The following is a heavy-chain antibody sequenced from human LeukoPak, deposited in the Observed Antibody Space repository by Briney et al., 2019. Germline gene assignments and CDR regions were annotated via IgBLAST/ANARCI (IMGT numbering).Heavy chain of an antibody. CDR2: ISGSGGST. Sequence: GGSLRLSCAASGFTFSSYAMSWVRQAPGKGLEWVSIISGSGGSTYYADSMKGRFTISRDNSKNTLYLQMNSLRAEDTAVYYCAQVLGQWLLHGALDYWGQGTLVAVSS. CDR1: GFTFSSYA. CDR3: AQVLGQWLLHGALDY. J-gene: IGHJ4*02. V-gene: IGHV3-23*01. D-gene: IGHD6-19*01.